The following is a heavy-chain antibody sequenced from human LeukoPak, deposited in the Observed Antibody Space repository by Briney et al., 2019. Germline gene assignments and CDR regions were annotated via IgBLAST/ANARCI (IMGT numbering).Heavy chain of an antibody. CDR3: ARDRLAAAGGHDY. V-gene: IGHV3-7*01. Sequence: GGSLRLSCAASGFTFSSYWMSWVRQAPGKGLEWVANIKQDGSDKYYADSVKGRFTISRDNAKNSLYLQMNSLRAEDTAVYYCARDRLAAAGGHDYWGQGTLVTVSS. CDR2: IKQDGSDK. J-gene: IGHJ4*02. D-gene: IGHD6-13*01. CDR1: GFTFSSYW.